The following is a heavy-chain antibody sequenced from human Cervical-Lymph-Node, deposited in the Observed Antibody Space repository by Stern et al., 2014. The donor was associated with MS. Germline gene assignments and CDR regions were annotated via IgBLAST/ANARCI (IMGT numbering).Heavy chain of an antibody. V-gene: IGHV4-59*08. D-gene: IGHD3-9*01. J-gene: IGHJ6*02. CDR3: ARRPDPVYWDNYYGMDV. CDR2: IYDRGST. Sequence: MQLVESGPRLVKPSETLSLTCTVSGGSISSFYWSWIRQPPGKGLEWIGCIYDRGSTNYNPSLKSRVTISVDTSKTQFSLKLRSVTAADTAVYYCARRPDPVYWDNYYGMDVWGPGTSVTVSS. CDR1: GGSISSFY.